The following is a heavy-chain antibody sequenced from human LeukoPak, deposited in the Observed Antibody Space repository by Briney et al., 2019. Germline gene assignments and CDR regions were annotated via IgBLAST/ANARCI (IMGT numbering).Heavy chain of an antibody. Sequence: GGSLRLSCAASGFTFINFGIQWVRQAPGKGLEWVAFIRTDGSNKYYTDSVKGRFTISRDNSKNTLYLQMNSLRAEDTAVYYCVRGGMLMGYFDYWGQGTLATVSS. V-gene: IGHV3-30*02. CDR3: VRGGMLMGYFDY. J-gene: IGHJ4*02. D-gene: IGHD3-10*02. CDR2: IRTDGSNK. CDR1: GFTFINFG.